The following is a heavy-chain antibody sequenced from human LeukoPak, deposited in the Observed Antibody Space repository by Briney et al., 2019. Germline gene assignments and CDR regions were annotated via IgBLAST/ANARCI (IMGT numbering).Heavy chain of an antibody. V-gene: IGHV4-34*08. CDR2: IKHNGST. Sequence: PSETLSLTCAVYGGTFSGYYWSWIRQPPGKGLEWIGEIKHNGSTNYNPSPKSRVTISVDTSKNQFSLKLSSVTAADTAVYCCAWSPWICRSVDYWGQGTLVTVSS. J-gene: IGHJ4*02. CDR3: AWSPWICRSVDY. D-gene: IGHD1-26*01. CDR1: GGTFSGYY.